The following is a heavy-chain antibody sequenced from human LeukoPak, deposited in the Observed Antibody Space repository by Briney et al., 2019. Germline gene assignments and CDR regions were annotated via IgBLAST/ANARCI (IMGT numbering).Heavy chain of an antibody. V-gene: IGHV3-30-3*01. CDR2: ISYDGSNK. CDR3: ARDKDYGGNPGDAFDI. CDR1: GFTFSSYA. J-gene: IGHJ3*02. D-gene: IGHD4-23*01. Sequence: GGSLRLSCAASGFTFSSYAMHWVRQAPGKGLEWVAVISYDGSNKYYADSVKGRFTISRDNSKNTLYLQMNSLRAEDTAVYYCARDKDYGGNPGDAFDIWGQGTMVTVSS.